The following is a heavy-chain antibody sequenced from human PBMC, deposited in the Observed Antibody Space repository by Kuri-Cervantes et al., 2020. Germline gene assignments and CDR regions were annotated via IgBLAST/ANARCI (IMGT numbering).Heavy chain of an antibody. D-gene: IGHD3-10*01. CDR2: ISYDGSNK. Sequence: GESLKISCAASGFTFSSYAMHWVRQAPGKGLEWVAVISYDGSNKYYADSVKGRFTISRDNSKNTLYLQMNSLRAEDTAVYYCARAQGNFASGRNGMDVWGQGTTVTVSS. V-gene: IGHV3-30*14. J-gene: IGHJ6*02. CDR1: GFTFSSYA. CDR3: ARAQGNFASGRNGMDV.